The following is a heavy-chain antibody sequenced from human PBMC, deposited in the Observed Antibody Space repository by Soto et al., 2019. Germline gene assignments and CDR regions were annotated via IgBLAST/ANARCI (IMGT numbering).Heavy chain of an antibody. Sequence: PGRSLRLSCAASGFTFSSYGMHLDRQAPGKGLEWVAVISYDVSNKYYADSVKGRFTISRDNSKNPLYLQMNSLRAEDTAVYYCAKDRRVVAVAAPFDYWGQGTLVTVSS. CDR1: GFTFSSYG. J-gene: IGHJ4*02. V-gene: IGHV3-30*18. CDR3: AKDRRVVAVAAPFDY. D-gene: IGHD6-19*01. CDR2: ISYDVSNK.